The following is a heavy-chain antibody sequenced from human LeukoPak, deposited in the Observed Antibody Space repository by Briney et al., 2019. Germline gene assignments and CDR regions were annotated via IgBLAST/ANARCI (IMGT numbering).Heavy chain of an antibody. CDR2: INPNSGGT. D-gene: IGHD5-18*01. CDR1: GYTFTGYY. Sequence: ASVKVSCKASGYTFTGYYMHWVRQAPGQGLEWMGWINPNSGGTNYAQKLQGRATMTTDTSTSTAYMELRSLRSDDTAVYYCARPDTAMDLGGYWGQGTLVTVSS. V-gene: IGHV1-2*02. J-gene: IGHJ4*02. CDR3: ARPDTAMDLGGY.